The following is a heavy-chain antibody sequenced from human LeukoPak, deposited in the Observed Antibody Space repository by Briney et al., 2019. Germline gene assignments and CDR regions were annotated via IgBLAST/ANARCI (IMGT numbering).Heavy chain of an antibody. D-gene: IGHD2-2*01. Sequence: ASVKVSCKASGYTFTDYYIHWVRQAHGQGLEWMGWINPSSGGTNYAQKFQGRVTMTRDTPISTAYMELSRLRFDDTAVYYCARVSSAHYFYGMDVWGQGTTVTVSS. CDR2: INPSSGGT. CDR3: ARVSSAHYFYGMDV. V-gene: IGHV1-2*02. J-gene: IGHJ6*02. CDR1: GYTFTDYY.